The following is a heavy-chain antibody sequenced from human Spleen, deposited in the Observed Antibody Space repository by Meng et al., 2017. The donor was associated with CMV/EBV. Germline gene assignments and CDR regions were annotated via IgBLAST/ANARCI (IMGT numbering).Heavy chain of an antibody. CDR2: IYYSGST. V-gene: IGHV4-39*07. D-gene: IGHD6-13*01. J-gene: IGHJ4*02. CDR3: ARGYSSSWYVDY. CDR1: GGSISSSSYY. Sequence: QLQLQGSGPGLVKPSETLSLTCTVSGGSISSSSYYWGWIRQPPGKGLEWIGSIYYSGSTYYNPSLKSRVTISVDTSKNQFSLKLSSVTAADTAVYYCARGYSSSWYVDYWGQGTLVTVSS.